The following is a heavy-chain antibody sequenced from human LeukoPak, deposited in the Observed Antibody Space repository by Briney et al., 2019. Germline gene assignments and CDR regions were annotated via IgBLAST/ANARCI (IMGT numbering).Heavy chain of an antibody. Sequence: GGSLRLSCAASGFTFSSYAMSWVRQAPGKGLEWVSAISGSGGSTYYADSVKGRFTISRDNSKNTLYLQMNSLRAEDTAVYYCARDPQGYSYSKTKNNWFDPWGQGTLVTVSS. CDR3: ARDPQGYSYSKTKNNWFDP. D-gene: IGHD5-18*01. J-gene: IGHJ5*02. CDR1: GFTFSSYA. CDR2: ISGSGGST. V-gene: IGHV3-23*01.